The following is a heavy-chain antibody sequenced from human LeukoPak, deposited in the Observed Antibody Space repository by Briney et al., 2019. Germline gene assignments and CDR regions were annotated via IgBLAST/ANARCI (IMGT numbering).Heavy chain of an antibody. J-gene: IGHJ4*02. D-gene: IGHD2-15*01. Sequence: ASVKVSCKASGGTFSSYAISWVRQAPGQGLEWMGRINPNSGGTDYAQKFQGSVTMTRDTSISTAYMELTRLRSDDTAVYYCARGLYYFDYWGQGTLVTVSS. CDR3: ARGLYYFDY. V-gene: IGHV1-2*06. CDR1: GGTFSSYA. CDR2: INPNSGGT.